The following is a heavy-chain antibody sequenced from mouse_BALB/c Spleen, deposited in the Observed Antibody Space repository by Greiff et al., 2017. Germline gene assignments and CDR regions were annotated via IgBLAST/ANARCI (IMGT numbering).Heavy chain of an antibody. Sequence: QVQLKESGPGLVAPSQSLSITCTVSGFSLTSYGVHWVRQPPGKGLEWLGVIWAGGSTNYNSALMSRLSISKDNSKSQVFLKMNSLQTDDTAMYYCAITVVAPYAMDYWGQGTSVTVSS. J-gene: IGHJ4*01. CDR3: AITVVAPYAMDY. D-gene: IGHD1-1*01. V-gene: IGHV2-9*02. CDR1: GFSLTSYG. CDR2: IWAGGST.